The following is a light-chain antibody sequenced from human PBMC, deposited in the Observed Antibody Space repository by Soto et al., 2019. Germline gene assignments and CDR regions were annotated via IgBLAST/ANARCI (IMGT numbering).Light chain of an antibody. Sequence: EIIMTQSPATLSVSPGEGATLSCRTSHSISTNLAWYQHKRGQSPRLLVYGASNRATGVPARFSGSGSGAEFTLSISSLQSEDFAVDYFQQYNSWPTFGGGTKVEIK. J-gene: IGKJ4*01. V-gene: IGKV3-15*01. CDR3: QQYNSWPT. CDR2: GAS. CDR1: HSISTN.